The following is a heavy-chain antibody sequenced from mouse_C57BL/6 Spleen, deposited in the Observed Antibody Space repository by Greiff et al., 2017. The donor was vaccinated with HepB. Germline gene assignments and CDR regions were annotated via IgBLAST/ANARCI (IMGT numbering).Heavy chain of an antibody. CDR3: ARGGYHYAMDY. J-gene: IGHJ4*01. CDR2: IYPGSGST. CDR1: GYTFTSYW. Sequence: VQLQQPGAELVKPGASVMSCKASGYTFTSYWITWVKQRPGQGLEWIGDIYPGSGSTNYNEKFKSKATLTVDTSSSTAYMQPSSLTSEDSAVYYCARGGYHYAMDYWGQGTSVTVSS. V-gene: IGHV1-55*01. D-gene: IGHD2-14*01.